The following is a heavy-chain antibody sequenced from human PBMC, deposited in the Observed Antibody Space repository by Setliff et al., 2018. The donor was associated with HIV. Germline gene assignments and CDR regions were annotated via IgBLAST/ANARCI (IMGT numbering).Heavy chain of an antibody. CDR3: ASGLIAPRF. Sequence: TLSLTCTVSGASISSGSYYWSWIRQPAGKGLEWIGRIYTSGSTNYNPSLKSRVTISVDTSKNQFSLKLSSVTAADTAVYYCASGLIAPRFWGQGTLVTVSS. J-gene: IGHJ4*02. V-gene: IGHV4-61*02. D-gene: IGHD6-6*01. CDR2: IYTSGST. CDR1: GASISSGSYY.